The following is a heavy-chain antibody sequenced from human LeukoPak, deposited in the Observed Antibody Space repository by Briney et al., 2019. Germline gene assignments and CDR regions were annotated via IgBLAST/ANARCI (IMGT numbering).Heavy chain of an antibody. CDR2: IHPSGST. CDR3: SRGSDESKTGDY. CDR1: GGSFTDYY. J-gene: IGHJ4*02. Sequence: SETLSLTCAVYGGSFTDYYWSWIRKPPGKGLEWVGEIHPSGSTSFNPSLESRVSISKDTSKNQFSLKLTSVTAADTAVYYCSRGSDESKTGDYWGQGTLVTVSS. V-gene: IGHV4-34*01. D-gene: IGHD6-25*01.